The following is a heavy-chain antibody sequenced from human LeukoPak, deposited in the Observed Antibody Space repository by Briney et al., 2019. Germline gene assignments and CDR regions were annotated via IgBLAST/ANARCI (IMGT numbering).Heavy chain of an antibody. D-gene: IGHD6-13*01. CDR1: GGSISGYY. V-gene: IGHV4-59*01. CDR2: IYYSGST. Sequence: SETLSLTCTVSGGSISGYYWGWIRQPAGKGLEWIGYIYYSGSTNYNPSLKSRVTISVDTSKNQFSLKLTSVTAADTAVYYCAKAPPYISAAYNFDYWGQGTLVTVSS. J-gene: IGHJ4*02. CDR3: AKAPPYISAAYNFDY.